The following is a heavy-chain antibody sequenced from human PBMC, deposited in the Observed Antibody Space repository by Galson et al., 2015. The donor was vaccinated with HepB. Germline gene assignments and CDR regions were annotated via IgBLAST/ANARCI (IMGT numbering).Heavy chain of an antibody. J-gene: IGHJ6*02. Sequence: SLRLSCAASGFTFDDHGMHWVRQAPGKGLEWVSGITWNSATTAYADSVKGRFTISRDNAKNSLYLQMNSLRAEDTALYYCAKGINYYYGMDVWGQGTTVTVSS. CDR2: ITWNSATT. D-gene: IGHD5-24*01. CDR1: GFTFDDHG. CDR3: AKGINYYYGMDV. V-gene: IGHV3-9*01.